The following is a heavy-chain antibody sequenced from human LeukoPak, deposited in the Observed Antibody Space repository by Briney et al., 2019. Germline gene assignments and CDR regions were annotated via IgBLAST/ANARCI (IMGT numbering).Heavy chain of an antibody. V-gene: IGHV4-61*02. J-gene: IGHJ5*02. Sequence: SETLSLTCTVSGASINSDNYWSWIRQPAGKGLEWIGRIYTTGSTNYNPSLKSRVTISVDTSKNQFSLKLSSVTAADTAVYYCARAITGLWFGEGGWFDPWGQGTLVTVSS. D-gene: IGHD3-10*01. CDR3: ARAITGLWFGEGGWFDP. CDR1: GASINSDNY. CDR2: IYTTGST.